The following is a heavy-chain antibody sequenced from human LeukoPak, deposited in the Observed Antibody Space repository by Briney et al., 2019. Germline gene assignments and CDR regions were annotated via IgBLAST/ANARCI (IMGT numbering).Heavy chain of an antibody. D-gene: IGHD3-3*01. CDR1: GGSISSTIYY. CDR3: ARQTGAGLFILP. Sequence: PSETLSLTCTVSGGSISSTIYYWGWIRQPPGKGLEWIGSIYYSGNTYYNPSLKSRVTISVDTSKNQFSLILTSVTAADTAVYYCARQTGAGLFILPGGQGTLVTVSS. V-gene: IGHV4-39*01. CDR2: IYYSGNT. J-gene: IGHJ4*02.